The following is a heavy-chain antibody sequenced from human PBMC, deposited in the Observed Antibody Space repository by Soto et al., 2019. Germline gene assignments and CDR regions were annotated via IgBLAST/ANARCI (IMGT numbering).Heavy chain of an antibody. J-gene: IGHJ6*02. CDR1: GGTFSSYA. D-gene: IGHD2-2*02. V-gene: IGHV1-69*06. Sequence: SVKVSCKASGGTFSSYAISWVRQAPGQGLEWMGGIIPIFGTANYAQKFQARVTITADKSTSTAYMELSSLRSEDTAVYYCARVSQWDIVVVPAAIPYPYYYYGMDVWGQGTTVTVSS. CDR2: IIPIFGTA. CDR3: ARVSQWDIVVVPAAIPYPYYYYGMDV.